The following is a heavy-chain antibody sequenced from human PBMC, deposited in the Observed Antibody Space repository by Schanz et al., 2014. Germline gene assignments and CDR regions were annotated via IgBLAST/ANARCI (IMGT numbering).Heavy chain of an antibody. J-gene: IGHJ4*02. D-gene: IGHD3-22*01. CDR3: ARDYYDSSGYYYCDY. V-gene: IGHV1-18*01. CDR1: GYTFISYG. CDR2: ISAYNGHT. Sequence: QVQLVQSGAEVKKPGASVKVSCKASGYTFISYGIKWVRQAPGQGLEWMGWISAYNGHTDYAQKLQGRLTITAEKSTNTAYMELISLRSEDTAMYYCARDYYDSSGYYYCDYWGQGTLVTVSS.